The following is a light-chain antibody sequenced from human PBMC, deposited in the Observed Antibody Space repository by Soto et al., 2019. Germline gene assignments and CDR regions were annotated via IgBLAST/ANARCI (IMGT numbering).Light chain of an antibody. V-gene: IGKV1-39*01. CDR3: QQYLSWT. CDR1: QTISSY. CDR2: AAS. Sequence: DIQMTQSPSSLSASVGDRVTITCRASQTISSYLNWYQQKPGKAPKLLIYAASSLQSGVPSRFSGSGSGTDFTLSISSLQPEDFATYYCQQYLSWTFGQGTKVEIK. J-gene: IGKJ1*01.